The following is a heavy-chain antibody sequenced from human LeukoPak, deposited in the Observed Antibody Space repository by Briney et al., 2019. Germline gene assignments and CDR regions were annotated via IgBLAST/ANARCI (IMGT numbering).Heavy chain of an antibody. CDR2: MNPNSGNT. Sequence: ASVTVSFTASGYTFTSYDINWVRQATGQGLEWMGWMNPNSGNTGYAQKFQGRVTMTRNTSISTAYMELSSLRSEDTAVYYCARDNPSTAFDPWGQGTLVTVSS. CDR1: GYTFTSYD. J-gene: IGHJ5*02. CDR3: ARDNPSTAFDP. D-gene: IGHD2-8*02. V-gene: IGHV1-8*01.